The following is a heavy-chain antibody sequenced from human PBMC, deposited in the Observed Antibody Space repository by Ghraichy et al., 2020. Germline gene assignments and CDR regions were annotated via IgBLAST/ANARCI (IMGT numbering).Heavy chain of an antibody. CDR1: GFTFSSYG. V-gene: IGHV3-30*02. CDR3: AKGRRYDSSGQLPLDY. Sequence: GGSLRLSCAASGFTFSSYGMHWVRQAPGKGLEWVAFIRYDGSNKYYADSVKGRFTISRDNSKNTLYLQMNSLRAEDTAVYYCAKGRRYDSSGQLPLDYWGQGTLVTVSS. CDR2: IRYDGSNK. D-gene: IGHD3-22*01. J-gene: IGHJ4*02.